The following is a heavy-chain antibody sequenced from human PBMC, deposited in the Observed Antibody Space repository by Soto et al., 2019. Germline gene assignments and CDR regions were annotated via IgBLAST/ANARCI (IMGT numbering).Heavy chain of an antibody. CDR1: GGSISSSSYY. V-gene: IGHV4-61*01. D-gene: IGHD2-2*01. J-gene: IGHJ6*02. CDR3: ARAVVVPAATFPDHYYYYYGMDV. CDR2: IYYSGST. Sequence: SETLSLTCTVSGGSISSSSYYWSWIRQPPGKGLEWIGYIYYSGSTNYNPSLKSRVTISVDTSKNQFSLKLSSVTAADTAVYYCARAVVVPAATFPDHYYYYYGMDVWGQGTTVTVSS.